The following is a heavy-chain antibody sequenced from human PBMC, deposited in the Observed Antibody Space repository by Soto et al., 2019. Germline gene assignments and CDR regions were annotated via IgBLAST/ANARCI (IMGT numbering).Heavy chain of an antibody. V-gene: IGHV4-61*01. D-gene: IGHD1-26*01. Sequence: SETLSLTCTVSGGSVSSGNYYWSWIRQPPGKGLEWIGYIYYSGSTNYNPSLKSRVTISVDTSKNQFSLKLSSVTAADTAVYYCARELIVGATRYFDYSGQGTLVTVSS. CDR1: GGSVSSGNYY. CDR2: IYYSGST. CDR3: ARELIVGATRYFDY. J-gene: IGHJ4*02.